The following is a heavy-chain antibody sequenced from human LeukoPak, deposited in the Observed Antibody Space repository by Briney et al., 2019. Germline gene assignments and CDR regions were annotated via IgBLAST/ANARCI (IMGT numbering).Heavy chain of an antibody. CDR1: GGPFSSFS. J-gene: IGHJ4*02. Sequence: SETLSLTCTVSGGPFSSFSWGWIRQPAGKGLEWIGRIYTSGSTNYNPSLKSRVTMSVDTSKNQFSLKLSSVTAADTGLYYCARTHGGYVSFDYWVQGTLVTVSS. CDR2: IYTSGST. D-gene: IGHD5-12*01. CDR3: ARTHGGYVSFDY. V-gene: IGHV4-4*07.